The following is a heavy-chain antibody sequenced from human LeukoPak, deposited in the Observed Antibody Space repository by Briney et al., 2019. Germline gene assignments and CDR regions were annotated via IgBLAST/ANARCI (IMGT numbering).Heavy chain of an antibody. CDR1: GFTFSTYA. J-gene: IGHJ5*02. Sequence: GGSLRLSCAASGFTFSTYAMSWVRQAPGKGLDWLSAISGSGGSTYYADSVKGRFTISRDNSKNTLYLQLDSLRAEDTAVYYCAKVSLCTAMTSWGQGTLVTVSS. CDR2: ISGSGGST. V-gene: IGHV3-23*01. D-gene: IGHD5-18*01. CDR3: AKVSLCTAMTS.